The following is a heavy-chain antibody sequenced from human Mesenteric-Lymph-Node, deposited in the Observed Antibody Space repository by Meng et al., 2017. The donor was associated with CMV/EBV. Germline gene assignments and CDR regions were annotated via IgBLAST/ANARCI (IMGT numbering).Heavy chain of an antibody. CDR3: AREQTRLRFLEYWFDP. CDR2: IDQDRSEK. Sequence: GESLKISCAASGFTFGSYWMSWVRQAPGKGLEWVANIDQDRSEKYYVDSVKGRFTISRDNAKNSLYLQMNSLRAEDTAVYYCAREQTRLRFLEYWFDPWGQGTLVTSPQ. V-gene: IGHV3-7*01. J-gene: IGHJ5*02. D-gene: IGHD3-3*01. CDR1: GFTFGSYW.